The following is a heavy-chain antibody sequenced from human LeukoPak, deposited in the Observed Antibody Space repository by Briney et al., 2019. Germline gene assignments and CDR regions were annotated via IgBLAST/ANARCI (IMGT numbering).Heavy chain of an antibody. V-gene: IGHV3-48*03. Sequence: QSGGSLRLSCAASGFTFSSYEMNWVRQAPGKGLEWVSYISSSGSTIYYADSVKGRFTISRDNAKNSLYLQMNSLRAEDTAVYYCARGGGSYYPFDYWGQGTLVTVSS. CDR3: ARGGGSYYPFDY. J-gene: IGHJ4*02. D-gene: IGHD1-26*01. CDR1: GFTFSSYE. CDR2: ISSSGSTI.